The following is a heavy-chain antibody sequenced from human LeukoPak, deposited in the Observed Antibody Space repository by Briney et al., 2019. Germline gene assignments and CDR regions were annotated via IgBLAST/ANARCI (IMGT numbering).Heavy chain of an antibody. D-gene: IGHD6-13*01. CDR3: ARLKRGIGAAGTSLRGWFDP. V-gene: IGHV1-69*13. CDR1: GGTFSSYA. J-gene: IGHJ5*02. Sequence: GASVKVSCKASGGTFSSYATSWVRQAPGQGLEWMGGIIPIFGTANYAQKFQGRVTITADESTSTAYMELSSLRSEDTAVYYCARLKRGIGAAGTSLRGWFDPWGQGTLVTVSS. CDR2: IIPIFGTA.